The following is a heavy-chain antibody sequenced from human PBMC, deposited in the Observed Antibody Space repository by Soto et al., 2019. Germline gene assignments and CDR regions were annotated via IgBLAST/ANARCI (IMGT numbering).Heavy chain of an antibody. Sequence: QVQLQQWGAGLLKPSETLSLNCAVSGGSFSGYYWSWIRQPPGKGLEWIGEINHRGSINYNPSLKSPVTLSVGTSKTQCSLHLKSVTAADTAVFCCARGSRMRIAAASGMYYSDHGRDGWGQGTAVTVSS. CDR1: GGSFSGYY. CDR3: ARGSRMRIAAASGMYYSDHGRDG. V-gene: IGHV4-34*01. D-gene: IGHD6-13*01. CDR2: INHRGSI. J-gene: IGHJ6*02.